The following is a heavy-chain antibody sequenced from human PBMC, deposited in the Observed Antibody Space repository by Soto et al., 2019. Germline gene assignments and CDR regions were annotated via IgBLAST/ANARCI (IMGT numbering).Heavy chain of an antibody. D-gene: IGHD6-19*01. Sequence: EVQLVESGGGLVQPGGSLRPSCAASGFTFSSYWMSWVRQAPGKGLEWVANIKQDGSEKYYVDSVKGRFTISRDNAKNSLYLQMNSLRAEDTAVYYCARSGYSSGWYSRDSSFDYWGQGTLVTVSS. CDR3: ARSGYSSGWYSRDSSFDY. J-gene: IGHJ4*02. CDR1: GFTFSSYW. V-gene: IGHV3-7*05. CDR2: IKQDGSEK.